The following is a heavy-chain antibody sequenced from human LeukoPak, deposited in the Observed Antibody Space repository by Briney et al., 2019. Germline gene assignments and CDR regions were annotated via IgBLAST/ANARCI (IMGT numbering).Heavy chain of an antibody. Sequence: ASVKVSCKASGYTFTSYDINWVRQATGQGLEWMGWMNPNSGNTGCAQKFQGRVTMTRDTSTSTVYMELSGLRSEDTAVYYCARVAYGEVLGYWGQGTLVTVSS. V-gene: IGHV1-8*01. CDR1: GYTFTSYD. D-gene: IGHD4-17*01. J-gene: IGHJ4*02. CDR3: ARVAYGEVLGY. CDR2: MNPNSGNT.